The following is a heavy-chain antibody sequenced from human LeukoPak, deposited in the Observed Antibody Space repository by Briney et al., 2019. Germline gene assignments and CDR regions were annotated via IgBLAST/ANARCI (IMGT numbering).Heavy chain of an antibody. D-gene: IGHD2-2*01. J-gene: IGHJ5*02. CDR3: ATAMPRYNWFDP. V-gene: IGHV1-24*01. CDR1: GYTLTELS. Sequence: GASVKVSCKVSGYTLTELSMHWVRQAPGKGLEWMGGFNPEDGETIYAQKFQGRVTMTEDTSTDTAYMELSSLRSEDTAVYYCATAMPRYNWFDPWGQGTLVTVSS. CDR2: FNPEDGET.